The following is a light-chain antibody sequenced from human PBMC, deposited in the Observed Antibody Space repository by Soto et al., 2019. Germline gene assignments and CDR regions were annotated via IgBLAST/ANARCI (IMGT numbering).Light chain of an antibody. CDR2: DAS. V-gene: IGKV3-11*01. CDR3: HQRSNWLFT. Sequence: EIVLTQSPATLSLSPGERATLTCRASQSVSSYLAWSQQKPGQAPRLLIYDASNRATGVPARFSGSGSGTYFTLTISSLEPEDFAVYYCHQRSNWLFTFGPGTKVDVK. J-gene: IGKJ3*01. CDR1: QSVSSY.